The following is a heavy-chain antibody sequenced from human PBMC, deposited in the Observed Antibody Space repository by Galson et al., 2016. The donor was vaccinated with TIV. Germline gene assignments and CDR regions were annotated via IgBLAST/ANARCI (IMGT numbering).Heavy chain of an antibody. J-gene: IGHJ4*02. V-gene: IGHV1-46*01. CDR1: GYNFTNYY. D-gene: IGHD2-21*02. CDR3: AREGPFDCGSDCSIEY. Sequence: SVKVSCKASGYNFTNYYLHWVRQAPGQGLEWMGIINPSGGRTSYSQKVQGRLTMTSETSTTTIYMDLTSLTSEDTAVYFFAREGPFDCGSDCSIEYWGQGTLVTVSS. CDR2: INPSGGRT.